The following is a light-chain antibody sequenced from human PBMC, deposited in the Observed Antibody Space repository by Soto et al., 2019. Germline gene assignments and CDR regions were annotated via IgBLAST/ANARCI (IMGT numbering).Light chain of an antibody. CDR2: EVS. J-gene: IGLJ3*02. Sequence: QSALTQPASVSGSPGQSITISCTGTSSDVGGYNYVSWYQQHPGKAPKLMIYEVSNRPSGVSNRFSGSKSGNTASLTISGLQAEDEADYYCSSYTSRSNWVFGGGTQLTVL. CDR1: SSDVGGYNY. CDR3: SSYTSRSNWV. V-gene: IGLV2-14*01.